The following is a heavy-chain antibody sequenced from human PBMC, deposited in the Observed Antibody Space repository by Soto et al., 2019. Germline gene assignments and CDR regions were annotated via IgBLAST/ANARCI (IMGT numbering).Heavy chain of an antibody. D-gene: IGHD2-21*02. V-gene: IGHV3-74*01. CDR1: GFTFNYYW. CDR3: VRGDRGGFDL. CDR2: IHSDGSKT. Sequence: EVRLVESEGGLVQRGGSLRLSCAASGFTFNYYWMHWVRQALGQGLVWVSHIHSDGSKTTYADSVKGRFTISRDNAKNTLYLQMNSLRAEDTAVYYCVRGDRGGFDLWGQGTAVTVSS. J-gene: IGHJ3*01.